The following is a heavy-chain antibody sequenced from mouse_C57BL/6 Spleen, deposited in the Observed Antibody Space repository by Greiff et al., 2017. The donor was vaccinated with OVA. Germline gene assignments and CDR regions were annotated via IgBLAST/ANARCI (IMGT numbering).Heavy chain of an antibody. CDR3: ARDQDGSSWFAY. CDR2: IHPNSGST. V-gene: IGHV1-64*01. D-gene: IGHD1-1*01. CDR1: GYTFTSYW. Sequence: QVQLQQSGAELVKPGASVKLSCKASGYTFTSYWMHWVKQRPGQGLEWIGMIHPNSGSTNYNEKFKSKATLTVDKSSSTAYMQLSSLTSEDSAVYYCARDQDGSSWFAYWGQGTLVTVSA. J-gene: IGHJ3*01.